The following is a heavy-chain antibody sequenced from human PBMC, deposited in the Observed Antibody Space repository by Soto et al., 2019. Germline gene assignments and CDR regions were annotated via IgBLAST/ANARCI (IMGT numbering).Heavy chain of an antibody. D-gene: IGHD5-12*01. Sequence: PSETLSLTCAVSGGSISSSNWWSWVRQPPGKGLEWIGEIYHSGSTNYNPSLKSRVTISVDKSKNQFSLKLSSVTAADTAVYYCARFVATLSRYYYGMDVWGQGTTVTVSS. J-gene: IGHJ6*02. CDR1: GGSISSSNW. CDR3: ARFVATLSRYYYGMDV. CDR2: IYHSGST. V-gene: IGHV4-4*02.